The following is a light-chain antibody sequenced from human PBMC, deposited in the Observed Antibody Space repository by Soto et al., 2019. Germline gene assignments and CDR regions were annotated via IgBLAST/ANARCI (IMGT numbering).Light chain of an antibody. CDR2: DAS. V-gene: IGKV1-5*01. Sequence: DIQMTQAPSTLSASVGDRVTITCRARQSISTWLAWYQQEPGKAPKLLIYDASSLESGVPSRFSGSGSGRECTLTISSLQSGGFASYYCQQHNRYSGTIGRGTEVDIK. CDR1: QSISTW. J-gene: IGKJ1*01. CDR3: QQHNRYSGT.